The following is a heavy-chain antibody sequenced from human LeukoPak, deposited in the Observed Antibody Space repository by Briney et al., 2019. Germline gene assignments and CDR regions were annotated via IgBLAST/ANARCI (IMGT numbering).Heavy chain of an antibody. V-gene: IGHV3-74*01. D-gene: IGHD1-1*01. CDR3: ARDTSGERDYYYYGMDV. J-gene: IGHJ6*02. Sequence: GGSLRLSCAASGSTFSNYWMHWVRQAPGGGLVWVSLINTDGSDTSYADSVKGRFTISRDNAKNTLFLQMSSLRDEDTAVYYCARDTSGERDYYYYGMDVWGQGTTVTVSS. CDR2: INTDGSDT. CDR1: GSTFSNYW.